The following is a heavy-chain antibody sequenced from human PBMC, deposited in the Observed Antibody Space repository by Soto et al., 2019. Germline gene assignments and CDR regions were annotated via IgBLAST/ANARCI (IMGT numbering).Heavy chain of an antibody. CDR3: ARVRGDGYNSGCVY. D-gene: IGHD3-10*01. J-gene: IGHJ4*02. CDR2: IVPIFGTS. Sequence: QVQLVQSGAEVKKPGSSVKVSCKASGGTFSSHAINWVRQAPGQGLEWMGGIVPIFGTSNYAQKFQARVTITADKSTSTAYMEISRLTFEDTALYYCARVRGDGYNSGCVYWGQGTLVTVSS. CDR1: GGTFSSHA. V-gene: IGHV1-69*06.